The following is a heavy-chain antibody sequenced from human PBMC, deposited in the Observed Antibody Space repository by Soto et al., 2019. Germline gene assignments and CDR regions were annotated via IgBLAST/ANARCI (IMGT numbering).Heavy chain of an antibody. CDR1: GYSFTSYW. D-gene: IGHD2-2*01. CDR3: ARQALAAMDAAIPAQDMYYYGMDV. CDR2: IYPGDSDT. V-gene: IGHV5-51*01. Sequence: GESLKISCKGSGYSFTSYWIGWVRQMPGKGLEWMGIIYPGDSDTRYSPSFQGQVTISADKSISTAYLQWSSLKASDTAMYYCARQALAAMDAAIPAQDMYYYGMDVWGQGTTVTVSS. J-gene: IGHJ6*02.